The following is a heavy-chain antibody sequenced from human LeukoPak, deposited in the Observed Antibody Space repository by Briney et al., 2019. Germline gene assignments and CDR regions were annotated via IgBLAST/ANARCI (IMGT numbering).Heavy chain of an antibody. CDR2: IYTSGST. CDR1: GGSIESYY. D-gene: IGHD3-22*01. V-gene: IGHV4-4*07. CDR3: ASTTYYYDSSGYYFLDF. Sequence: SETLSLTCTVSGGSIESYYWSWIRQPAGKGLEWIGRIYTSGSTNYNPSLKSRVTMSVDTSKNQFSLKLSSVTAADTAVYCCASTTYYYDSSGYYFLDFWGQGTLVTVSS. J-gene: IGHJ4*02.